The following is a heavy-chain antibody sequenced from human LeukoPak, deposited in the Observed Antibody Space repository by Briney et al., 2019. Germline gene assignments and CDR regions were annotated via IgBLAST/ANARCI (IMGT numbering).Heavy chain of an antibody. CDR2: IIPIFGTA. Sequence: ASVKVSCKASGGTFSSYAISWVRQAPGQGLEWMGGIIPIFGTANYAQKFQGRVTITADESTSTAYMELSSLRSDDTAVYYCARGVSYDSSAQRLGDNGGQEPLLPVPS. J-gene: IGHJ4*02. CDR3: ARGVSYDSSAQRLGDN. V-gene: IGHV1-69*13. D-gene: IGHD3-22*01. CDR1: GGTFSSYA.